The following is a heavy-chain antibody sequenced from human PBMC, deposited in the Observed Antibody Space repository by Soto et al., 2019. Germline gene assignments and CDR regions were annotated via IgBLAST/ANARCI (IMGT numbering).Heavy chain of an antibody. CDR3: ARDRGGYSYGYKAYYYGMDV. CDR2: IYYSGST. J-gene: IGHJ6*02. CDR1: GGSISSYY. V-gene: IGHV4-59*01. D-gene: IGHD5-18*01. Sequence: PSETLSLTCTVPGGSISSYYWSWIRQPPGKGLEWIGYIYYSGSTNYNPSLKSRVTISVDTSKNQFSLKLSSVTAADTAVYYCARDRGGYSYGYKAYYYGMDVWGQGTTVTVSS.